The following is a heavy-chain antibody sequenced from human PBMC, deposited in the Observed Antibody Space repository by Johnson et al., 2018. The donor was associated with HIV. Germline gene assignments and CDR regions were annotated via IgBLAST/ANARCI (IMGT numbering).Heavy chain of an antibody. D-gene: IGHD6-13*01. CDR2: IKGKTDGGTT. Sequence: VQLVESGGGVVQPGRSLRLSCAASGFTFSSYGMHWVRQAPGKGLEWVGRIKGKTDGGTTDYAAPVTRSFTISRDDSKNTLYLQMNSLKTEDTAVYYCTTQAADAAAGAPLAFDIWGQGTMVTVSS. CDR3: TTQAADAAAGAPLAFDI. CDR1: GFTFSSYG. V-gene: IGHV3-15*01. J-gene: IGHJ3*02.